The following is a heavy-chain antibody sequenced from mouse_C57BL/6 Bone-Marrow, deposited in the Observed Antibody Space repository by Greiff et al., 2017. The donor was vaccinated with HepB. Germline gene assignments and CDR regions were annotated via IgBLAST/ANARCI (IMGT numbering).Heavy chain of an antibody. J-gene: IGHJ1*03. Sequence: VQLQQPGAELVKPGASVKLSCKASGYTFTSYWMQWVKQRPGQGLEWIGEIDPSDSYTNYNQTFKGKPTLTVDTSSSTAYMQLSSLTSADSAVYYCAEKYYGSSHWYFDVWGTGTTVTVSS. CDR3: AEKYYGSSHWYFDV. CDR1: GYTFTSYW. D-gene: IGHD1-1*01. CDR2: IDPSDSYT. V-gene: IGHV1-50*01.